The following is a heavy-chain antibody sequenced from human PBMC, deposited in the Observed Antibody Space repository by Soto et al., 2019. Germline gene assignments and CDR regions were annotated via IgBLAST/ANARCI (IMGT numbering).Heavy chain of an antibody. J-gene: IGHJ4*02. CDR1: GYTFTSYY. CDR3: ARDEMRPFGGVISLGNPLDY. D-gene: IGHD3-16*02. V-gene: IGHV1-46*01. Sequence: GASVKVSCKASGYTFTSYYMHWVRQAPGQGLEWMGIINPSGGSTSYAQKFQGRVTMTRDTSTSTVYMELSSLGSEDTAVYYCARDEMRPFGGVISLGNPLDYWGQGTLVTVSS. CDR2: INPSGGST.